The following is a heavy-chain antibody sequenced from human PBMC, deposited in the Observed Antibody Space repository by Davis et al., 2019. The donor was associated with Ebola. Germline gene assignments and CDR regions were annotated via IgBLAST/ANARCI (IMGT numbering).Heavy chain of an antibody. J-gene: IGHJ1*01. CDR2: INPKSGGT. V-gene: IGHV1-2*02. Sequence: ASVKVSCKASGYTFTAYYIHWVRQAPGQGLEWVGWINPKSGGTYSAQRFQGRVTMTRDTSISTAYMELSRLRSDDTAVYYCARELSINGDEYFQHWGQGTLVTVSS. CDR3: ARELSINGDEYFQH. CDR1: GYTFTAYY. D-gene: IGHD2-21*01.